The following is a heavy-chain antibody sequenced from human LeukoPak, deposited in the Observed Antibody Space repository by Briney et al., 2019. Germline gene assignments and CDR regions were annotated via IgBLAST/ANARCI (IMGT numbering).Heavy chain of an antibody. V-gene: IGHV3-23*01. Sequence: PGGSLRLSCAASGFTFSSYAMSWVRQAPGKGLEWVSAISGSGGSTYYADSVKGRITISRDNSKNTLYLQMNSLRAEDTAVYYCAKCPSYYDFWSGENWFDPWGQGTLVTVSS. J-gene: IGHJ5*02. CDR1: GFTFSSYA. CDR2: ISGSGGST. D-gene: IGHD3-3*01. CDR3: AKCPSYYDFWSGENWFDP.